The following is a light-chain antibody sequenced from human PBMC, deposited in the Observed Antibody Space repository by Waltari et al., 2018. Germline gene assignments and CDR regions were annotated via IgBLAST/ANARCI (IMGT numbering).Light chain of an antibody. V-gene: IGLV2-14*01. CDR3: SSYTSSSTPDV. J-gene: IGLJ1*01. Sequence: QSALTQPASVSGSPGQSIHISCTGTSSDVGGYNYVSWYQQHPVKAPKLMIYDASKRPSGVSNRFSGSKSGNTASLTIAGLQAEDEADYYCSSYTSSSTPDVFGTGTKVTVL. CDR1: SSDVGGYNY. CDR2: DAS.